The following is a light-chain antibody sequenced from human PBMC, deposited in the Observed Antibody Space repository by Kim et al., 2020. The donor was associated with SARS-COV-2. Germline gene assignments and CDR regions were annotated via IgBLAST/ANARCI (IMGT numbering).Light chain of an antibody. J-gene: IGLJ3*02. CDR2: EVT. CDR1: SSDIGVYNY. CDR3: CSYAGNNNLV. V-gene: IGLV2-8*01. Sequence: QSALTQPPSASGSPGQSVTISCTGTSSDIGVYNYVSWYQQYPGRAPQLMIYEVTKRPSGVPDRFSGSKSGNTASLTVSGFQADDEADYYCCSYAGNNNLVFGGGTQLTVL.